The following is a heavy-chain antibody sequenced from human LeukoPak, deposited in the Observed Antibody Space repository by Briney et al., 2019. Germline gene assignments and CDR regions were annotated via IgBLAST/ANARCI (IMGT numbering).Heavy chain of an antibody. Sequence: GGSLRLSCAASGFTFSKYWMLWVRQAPGKGLESVSRINTDGTVTTYADSVKGRFTVSRDNADNTMFLQMNSVRDEDTAVYYCATKQWLAPPPDSWGQGTPVTVSS. CDR2: INTDGTVT. D-gene: IGHD6-19*01. V-gene: IGHV3-74*01. CDR1: GFTFSKYW. J-gene: IGHJ4*02. CDR3: ATKQWLAPPPDS.